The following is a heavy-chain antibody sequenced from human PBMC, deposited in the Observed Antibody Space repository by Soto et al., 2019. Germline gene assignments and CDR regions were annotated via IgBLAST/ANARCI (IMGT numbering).Heavy chain of an antibody. J-gene: IGHJ6*02. Sequence: GGSLSLACPASGFSFSTYPMVWVSQAPGTRVEAFSASSGSGDKTYYNDSVSGRFTITRDNSRNTVDLQMNSLRPEDTAVYYCAKILSTVASYYYGMDAWGQGTTVTVSS. CDR1: GFSFSTYP. CDR3: AKILSTVASYYYGMDA. V-gene: IGHV3-23*01. D-gene: IGHD4-17*01. CDR2: SSGSGDKT.